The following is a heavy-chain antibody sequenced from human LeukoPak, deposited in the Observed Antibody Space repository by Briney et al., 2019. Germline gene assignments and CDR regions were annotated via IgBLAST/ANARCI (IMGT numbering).Heavy chain of an antibody. CDR1: GFTLSSYW. D-gene: IGHD6-19*01. J-gene: IGHJ4*02. CDR2: INSDGSTI. CDR3: ARAGWYRFDY. Sequence: RGSLRLSCTVSGFTLSSYWMHWVRQVPGKGLAWVSRINSDGSTINYADSVKGRSTISRDNARNTLYLQMNSLRGEDTAVYYCARAGWYRFDYWGQGTLVTVSS. V-gene: IGHV3-74*01.